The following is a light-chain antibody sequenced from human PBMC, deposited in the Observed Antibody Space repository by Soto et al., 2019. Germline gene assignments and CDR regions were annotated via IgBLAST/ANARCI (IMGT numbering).Light chain of an antibody. CDR2: GAS. V-gene: IGKV3-15*01. CDR3: QELKNRPPGT. J-gene: IGKJ2*02. Sequence: EIVMTQSPATLSVSPGERATLSCRASQSVSSNLAWYQQKPGQAPRLLIYGASTRATGIPARFSGSGSGTGFTPTHSRPPAEGFSGLFWQELKNRPPGTFGQGTKLEIK. CDR1: QSVSSN.